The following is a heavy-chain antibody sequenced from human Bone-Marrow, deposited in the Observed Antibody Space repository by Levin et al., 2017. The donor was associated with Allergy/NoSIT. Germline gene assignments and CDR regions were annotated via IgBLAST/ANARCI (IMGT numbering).Heavy chain of an antibody. CDR3: ARIGHLLTSIVAAGRSGYYYYDMDV. CDR1: GYTFTSYD. V-gene: IGHV1-8*01. CDR2: MNPNSGNT. Sequence: ASVKVSCKASGYTFTSYDINWVRQATGQGLEWMGWMNPNSGNTGYAQKFQGRVTMTRNTSMSTAYMELSSLRSEDTAGYYCARIGHLLTSIVAAGRSGYYYYDMDVWGQGTTLTVSS. J-gene: IGHJ6*02. D-gene: IGHD6-13*01.